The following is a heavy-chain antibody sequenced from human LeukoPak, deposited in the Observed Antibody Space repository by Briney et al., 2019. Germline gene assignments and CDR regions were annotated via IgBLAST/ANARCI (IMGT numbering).Heavy chain of an antibody. J-gene: IGHJ4*02. Sequence: ASVKVSCKASGYTFTSYGISWVRQAPGQGLEWMGVISAYNGNTNYAQKLQGRVTMTTDTSTSTAYMELRSLRSDDTAVYYCAREYYDFWSGYYPSDYWGQGTLVTVSS. CDR3: AREYYDFWSGYYPSDY. V-gene: IGHV1-18*01. D-gene: IGHD3-3*01. CDR2: ISAYNGNT. CDR1: GYTFTSYG.